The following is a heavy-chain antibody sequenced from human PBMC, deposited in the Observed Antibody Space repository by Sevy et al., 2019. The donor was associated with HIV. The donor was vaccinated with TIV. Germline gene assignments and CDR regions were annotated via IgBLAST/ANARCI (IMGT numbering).Heavy chain of an antibody. Sequence: SETLSLTCTVSGGSISSYYWSWIRQPVGKGLEWIGRIYTSGSTNYNPSLKSRVTMSVDTSKNQFSLKLSSVTAADTAVYYCAREGQDCSGGSCYPEDAFDIWGQGTMVTVSS. CDR3: AREGQDCSGGSCYPEDAFDI. D-gene: IGHD2-15*01. CDR2: IYTSGST. J-gene: IGHJ3*02. CDR1: GGSISSYY. V-gene: IGHV4-4*07.